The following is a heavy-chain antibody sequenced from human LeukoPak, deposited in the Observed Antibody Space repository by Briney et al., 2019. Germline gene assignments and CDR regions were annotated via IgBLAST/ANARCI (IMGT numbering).Heavy chain of an antibody. CDR2: ISISTTTI. D-gene: IGHD6-13*01. J-gene: IGHJ4*02. CDR3: AREPPYSNTWTDFDY. Sequence: GGSLRLSCAASGFTFSSYSMNWVRQAPGKGLEWVSYISISTTTIYYADSVKGRFTISRDNAKNSLYLQMHSLRAEDTAMYFCAREPPYSNTWTDFDYWGQGTLVTVSS. V-gene: IGHV3-48*01. CDR1: GFTFSSYS.